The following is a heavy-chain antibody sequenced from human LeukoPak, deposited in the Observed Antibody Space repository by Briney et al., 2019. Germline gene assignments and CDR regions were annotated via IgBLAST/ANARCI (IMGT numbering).Heavy chain of an antibody. CDR1: GGTISSGGYY. Sequence: SQTLSLTCTVSGGTISSGGYYWSWIRQHPGKGLEWIGYIYYSGSTYYNPSLKSRVTISVDMSKNQFSLKLSSVTAADTAVYYCANSGYDRVKFDNWGQGTLVTVSS. CDR3: ANSGYDRVKFDN. V-gene: IGHV4-31*03. D-gene: IGHD5-12*01. J-gene: IGHJ4*02. CDR2: IYYSGST.